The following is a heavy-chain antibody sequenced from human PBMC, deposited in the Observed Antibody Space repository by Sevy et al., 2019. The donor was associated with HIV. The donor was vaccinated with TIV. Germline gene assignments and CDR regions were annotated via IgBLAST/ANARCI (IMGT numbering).Heavy chain of an antibody. CDR3: ARVMIGVYYYYGMDF. D-gene: IGHD3-16*01. CDR1: GFTFSSYA. CDR2: ISGSGGST. J-gene: IGHJ6*02. Sequence: GGSLRLSCAASGFTFSSYAMSWVRQAPGKGLEWVSAISGSGGSTYYADSVKGRFTISRDNSKNTLYLQMNSLRAEDTVVYYCARVMIGVYYYYGMDFWGQGTTVTVSS. V-gene: IGHV3-23*01.